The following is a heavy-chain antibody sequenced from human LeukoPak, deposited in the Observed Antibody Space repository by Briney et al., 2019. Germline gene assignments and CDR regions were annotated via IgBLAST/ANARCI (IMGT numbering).Heavy chain of an antibody. CDR1: GGSISSSSYY. V-gene: IGHV4-39*07. D-gene: IGHD5-24*01. CDR2: IYYSGST. CDR3: ARQRPGMATTPFDY. Sequence: SETLSLTCTVSGGSISSSSYYWGWIRQPPGKGLEWIGSIYYSGSTYYNPSLKSRVTISVDTSKNQFSLKLSSVTAADTAVYYCARQRPGMATTPFDYWGQGTLVTVSS. J-gene: IGHJ4*02.